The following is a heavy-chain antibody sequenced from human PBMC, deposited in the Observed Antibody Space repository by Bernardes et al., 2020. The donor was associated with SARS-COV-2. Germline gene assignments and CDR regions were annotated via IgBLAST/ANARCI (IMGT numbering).Heavy chain of an antibody. J-gene: IGHJ4*02. D-gene: IGHD4-17*01. V-gene: IGHV4-61*02. CDR2: IYTSGST. Sequence: LSLTCSVSGGSISSGGYYWSWIRQPDGKGLEWIGRIYTSGSTTYNPSLKSRVTISIDTSKNQFSLKLSSVTAADTAVYYCARLHYGDYALDYWGQGTLVTVSS. CDR3: ARLHYGDYALDY. CDR1: GGSISSGGYY.